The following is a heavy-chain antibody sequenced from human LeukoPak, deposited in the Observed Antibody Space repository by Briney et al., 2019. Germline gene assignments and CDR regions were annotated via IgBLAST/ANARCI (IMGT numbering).Heavy chain of an antibody. CDR1: GDSISDTTSS. J-gene: IGHJ4*02. D-gene: IGHD2-21*02. Sequence: SETLSLTCTVSGDSISDTTSSWGWIRQPPGKGLEWIGTFYYRGSPYYNPSLTSRVTISVDTSKNQFSLSLSSVTAADAAVYYCARLEFCGGDCYSSARGVFFDYWGQGTLVTVSS. CDR3: ARLEFCGGDCYSSARGVFFDY. V-gene: IGHV4-39*01. CDR2: FYYRGSP.